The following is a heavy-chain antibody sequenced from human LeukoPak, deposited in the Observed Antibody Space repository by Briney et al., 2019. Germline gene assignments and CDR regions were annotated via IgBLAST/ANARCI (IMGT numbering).Heavy chain of an antibody. CDR2: INPSGDNT. CDR1: GYTFTGYY. CDR3: AREGLDY. V-gene: IGHV1-46*01. Sequence: ASVKVSCKASGYTFTGYYIHWVRQAPGQGLEWMGIINPSGDNTWYAQKFQDRVTITSDTSISTAYMEVSSLRSDDTAVYYCAREGLDYWGQGTLVTVSS. J-gene: IGHJ4*02.